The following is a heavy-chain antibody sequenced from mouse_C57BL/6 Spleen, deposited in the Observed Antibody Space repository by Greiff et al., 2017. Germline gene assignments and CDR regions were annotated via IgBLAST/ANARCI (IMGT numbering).Heavy chain of an antibody. CDR1: GYTFTSYG. CDR3: ARGGWLLRWDFDV. V-gene: IGHV1-81*01. D-gene: IGHD2-3*01. J-gene: IGHJ1*03. CDR2: IYPRSGNT. Sequence: QVQLQQSGAELARPGASVKLSCKASGYTFTSYGISWVKQRTGQGLEWIGEIYPRSGNTYYNEKFKGKDTLTADKSSSTAYMELRSLTSEDSAVXFCARGGWLLRWDFDVWGTGTTVTVAS.